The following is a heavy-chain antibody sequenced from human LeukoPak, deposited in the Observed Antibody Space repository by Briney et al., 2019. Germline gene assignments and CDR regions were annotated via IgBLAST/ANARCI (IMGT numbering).Heavy chain of an antibody. J-gene: IGHJ4*02. CDR1: GFTFSSHS. D-gene: IGHD2-21*02. CDR2: ISSSSSSI. V-gene: IGHV3-21*01. Sequence: GSLRLSCVDFGFTFSSHSMLWVRQAPAQGLEWVSFISSSSSSIKYADSVKGRFTTSRDNAKNSVYLQMNSLRGEDTAVYYCAREYAVTGNFDYWGQGTLVSVSS. CDR3: AREYAVTGNFDY.